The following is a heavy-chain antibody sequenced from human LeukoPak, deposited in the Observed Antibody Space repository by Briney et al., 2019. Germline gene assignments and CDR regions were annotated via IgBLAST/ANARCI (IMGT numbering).Heavy chain of an antibody. CDR1: GFTFSSYD. Sequence: GGSLRLSCAASGFTFSSYDMHWVRHATGKGLEWVSAIGTAGDTYYPGSVKGRFTISRENAKNSLYLQMNSLRAGDTAVYYCARERGSAAAGTGAFDIWGQGTMVTVSS. V-gene: IGHV3-13*01. J-gene: IGHJ3*02. CDR3: ARERGSAAAGTGAFDI. CDR2: IGTAGDT. D-gene: IGHD6-13*01.